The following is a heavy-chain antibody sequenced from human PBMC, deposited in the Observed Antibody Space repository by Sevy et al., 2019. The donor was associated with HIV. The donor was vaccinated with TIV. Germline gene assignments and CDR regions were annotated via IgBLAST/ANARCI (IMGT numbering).Heavy chain of an antibody. CDR1: GGSISSYY. V-gene: IGHV4-4*07. Sequence: SETLSLTCTVSGGSISSYYWSWIRQPAGKGLEWIGRIYTTGSTNYNPSLKSRVTMSVDTSKNQFSLKLSSVTAADTAVYYCSSEVGRFIDSRDPSCYGMDVWGQGTTVTVSS. D-gene: IGHD3-3*01. CDR3: SSEVGRFIDSRDPSCYGMDV. J-gene: IGHJ6*02. CDR2: IYTTGST.